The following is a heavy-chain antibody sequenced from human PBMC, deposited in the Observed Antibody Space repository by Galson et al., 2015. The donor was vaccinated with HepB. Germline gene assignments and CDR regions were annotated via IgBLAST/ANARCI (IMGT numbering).Heavy chain of an antibody. Sequence: SLRLSCAASGFTFSSYAMSWVRQAPGKGLEWVSAISGSGGSTYYADSVKGRFTISRDNSKNTLYLQMNSLRAEDTAVYYCAKHLRYLEIAEPVDYWGQGTLVTVSS. CDR2: ISGSGGST. D-gene: IGHD6-13*01. CDR3: AKHLRYLEIAEPVDY. CDR1: GFTFSSYA. V-gene: IGHV3-23*01. J-gene: IGHJ4*02.